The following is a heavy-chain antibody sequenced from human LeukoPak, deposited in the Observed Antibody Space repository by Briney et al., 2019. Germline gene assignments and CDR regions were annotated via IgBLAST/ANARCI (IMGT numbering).Heavy chain of an antibody. Sequence: ASVKVSCKASGGTFSSYAISWARQAPGQGLEWMGRIIPILGIANYAQKFQGRVTITADKSTSTAYMELSSLRSEDTAVYYCARDDIVVVVAATRYYYYGMDVWGQGTTVTVSS. V-gene: IGHV1-69*04. J-gene: IGHJ6*02. CDR3: ARDDIVVVVAATRYYYYGMDV. CDR1: GGTFSSYA. CDR2: IIPILGIA. D-gene: IGHD2-15*01.